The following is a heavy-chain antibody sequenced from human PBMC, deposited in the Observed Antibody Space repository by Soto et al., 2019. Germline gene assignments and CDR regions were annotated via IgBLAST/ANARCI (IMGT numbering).Heavy chain of an antibody. CDR1: GYTFTSYG. CDR3: ARPRYSGSYHLNWFDP. D-gene: IGHD1-26*01. Sequence: GASVKVSCKASGYTFTSYGISWVRQAPGQGLEWMGWISAYNGNTNYAQKLQGRVTMTTDTSTSTAYMELRSLRSDDTAVYYCARPRYSGSYHLNWFDPWGQGTMVTVSS. CDR2: ISAYNGNT. V-gene: IGHV1-18*01. J-gene: IGHJ5*02.